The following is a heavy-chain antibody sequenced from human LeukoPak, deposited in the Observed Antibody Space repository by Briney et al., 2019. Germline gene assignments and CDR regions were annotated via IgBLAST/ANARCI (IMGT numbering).Heavy chain of an antibody. D-gene: IGHD6-13*01. CDR1: GGTFSSYA. CDR3: ARDLLQQLVPNWFDP. V-gene: IGHV1-69*04. CDR2: IIPILGIA. Sequence: GASVKVSCKASGGTFSSYAISWVRQAPGQGLEWMGRIIPILGIANYAQKFQGRVTITADKSTSTAYMELSGLRSEDTAVYYCARDLLQQLVPNWFDPWGQGTLVTVSS. J-gene: IGHJ5*02.